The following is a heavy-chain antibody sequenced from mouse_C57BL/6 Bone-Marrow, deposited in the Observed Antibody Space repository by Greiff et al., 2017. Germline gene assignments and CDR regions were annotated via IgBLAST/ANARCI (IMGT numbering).Heavy chain of an antibody. J-gene: IGHJ3*01. D-gene: IGHD1-1*01. V-gene: IGHV7-1*01. CDR1: GFTFSDFY. CDR3: ARDAIRYPFAY. CDR2: SRNKANDYTT. Sequence: EVQLVESGGGLVQSGRSLRLSCATSGFTFSDFYMEWVRQAPGKGLEWIAASRNKANDYTTEYSASVKGRFIVSRDTSQSILYLQMNALRAEDTAIYYCARDAIRYPFAYWGQGTLVTVSA.